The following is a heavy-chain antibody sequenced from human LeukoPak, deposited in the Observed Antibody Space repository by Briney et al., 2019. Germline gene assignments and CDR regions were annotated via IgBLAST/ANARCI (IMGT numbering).Heavy chain of an antibody. Sequence: GGSLRLSCAASGFTFSSYGMNWVRQAPGKGLEWVSSISGSGDNTYYADSVKGRFTISRDNSKNTLYLQMNSLRAEDTAVYYCAKGHYYDSSGYYSWGQGTLVTVSS. CDR2: ISGSGDNT. D-gene: IGHD3-22*01. CDR3: AKGHYYDSSGYYS. V-gene: IGHV3-23*01. J-gene: IGHJ4*02. CDR1: GFTFSSYG.